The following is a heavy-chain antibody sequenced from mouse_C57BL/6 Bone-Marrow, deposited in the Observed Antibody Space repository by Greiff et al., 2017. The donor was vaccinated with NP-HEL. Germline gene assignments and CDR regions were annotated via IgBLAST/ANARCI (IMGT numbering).Heavy chain of an antibody. CDR2: IRNKANGYTK. CDR1: GFTFTDYY. Sequence: EVKLVESGGGLVQPGGSLSLSCAASGFTFTDYYMSWVRQPPGKALEWLGFIRNKANGYTKEYSASVKGRFTISRDKSQSILYLQMNALRAEDSATYYGARGGYYYGRSYPYYYAMDYWGQGTSVTVSS. D-gene: IGHD1-1*01. CDR3: ARGGYYYGRSYPYYYAMDY. J-gene: IGHJ4*01. V-gene: IGHV7-3*01.